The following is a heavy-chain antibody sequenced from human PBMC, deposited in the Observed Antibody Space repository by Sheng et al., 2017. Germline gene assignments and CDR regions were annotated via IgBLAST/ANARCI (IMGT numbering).Heavy chain of an antibody. Sequence: EVQLVESGGGLVQPGGSLRLSCAASGFTFSSYEMNWVRQAPGKGLEWVSYISSSGSAIYYADSVKGRFTISRDNAKNSLYLQMNSLRAEDTAVYYCARVLMGTGQDFDYWGQGTLVTVSS. CDR3: ARVLMGTGQDFDY. D-gene: IGHD5-18*01. V-gene: IGHV3-48*03. CDR2: ISSSGSAI. CDR1: GFTFSSYE. J-gene: IGHJ4*02.